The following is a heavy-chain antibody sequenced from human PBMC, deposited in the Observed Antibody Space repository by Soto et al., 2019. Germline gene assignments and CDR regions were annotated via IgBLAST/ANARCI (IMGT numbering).Heavy chain of an antibody. CDR2: IGPESGAT. CDR3: GRGRSGQIVVFY. V-gene: IGHV1-2*02. D-gene: IGHD1-26*01. Sequence: ASVKVSCKASGYTFTGHYIHWVRQTPEQGPEWMGEIGPESGATRYAQRFQGRVTMTRDMSITTVYMELNNLSPDDTAVYYCGRGRSGQIVVFYWGQGTPVTV. J-gene: IGHJ4*02. CDR1: GYTFTGHY.